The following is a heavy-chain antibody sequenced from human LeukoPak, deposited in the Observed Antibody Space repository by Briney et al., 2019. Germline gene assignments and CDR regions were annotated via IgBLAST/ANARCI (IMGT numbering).Heavy chain of an antibody. Sequence: GGSLRLSCSASGFTFSSYAMHWVRQAPGKGLEYVSAISSNGGSTYYADSVKGRFTISRDNSKNTLYLQMSSLRAADTAVYYCVKVGYGGSCSPWGQGTLVTVSS. CDR2: ISSNGGST. J-gene: IGHJ5*02. CDR3: VKVGYGGSCSP. CDR1: GFTFSSYA. V-gene: IGHV3-64D*09. D-gene: IGHD1-26*01.